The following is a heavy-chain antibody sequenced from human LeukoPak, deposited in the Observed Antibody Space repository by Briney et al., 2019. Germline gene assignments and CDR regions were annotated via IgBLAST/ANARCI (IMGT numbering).Heavy chain of an antibody. V-gene: IGHV3-9*01. CDR1: GFTFDDYA. J-gene: IGHJ4*02. Sequence: GGSLRLSCAASGFTFDDYAMHWVRQAPGKGLEWVSGISWNSGSIGYADSVKGRFTISRDNAKNSLYLQMNSLRAEDTALYYCAKDRRWLLAPGYFDYWGQGTLVTVSS. CDR2: ISWNSGSI. D-gene: IGHD3-22*01. CDR3: AKDRRWLLAPGYFDY.